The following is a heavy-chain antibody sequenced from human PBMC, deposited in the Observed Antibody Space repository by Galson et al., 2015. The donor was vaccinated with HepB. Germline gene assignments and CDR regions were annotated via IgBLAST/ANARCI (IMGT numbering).Heavy chain of an antibody. CDR1: GFTLSSYA. J-gene: IGHJ3*02. Sequence: SLRLSCAASGFTLSSYAMSWVRQAPGKGLEWVSAISGSGGSTYYADSVKGRFTISRDNSKNTLYLHMNSLRAEDTAVYYCAKAFVLMVYAPPGDAFDIWGQGTMVTVSS. CDR3: AKAFVLMVYAPPGDAFDI. D-gene: IGHD2-8*01. V-gene: IGHV3-23*01. CDR2: ISGSGGST.